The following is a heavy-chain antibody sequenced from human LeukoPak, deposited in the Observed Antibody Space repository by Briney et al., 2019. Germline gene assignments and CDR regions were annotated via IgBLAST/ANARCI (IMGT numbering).Heavy chain of an antibody. Sequence: GGSLRLSCAASGFTFSSYAMSWVRQAPGKGLEWVSAISGSGGSTYYADSVKGRFTISRDNSKNTLYLQMNSLRAEDTAVYYCAKGWRYGVYNLHHGFDYWGQGTLVTVSS. CDR1: GFTFSSYA. D-gene: IGHD4-17*01. CDR2: ISGSGGST. J-gene: IGHJ4*02. V-gene: IGHV3-23*01. CDR3: AKGWRYGVYNLHHGFDY.